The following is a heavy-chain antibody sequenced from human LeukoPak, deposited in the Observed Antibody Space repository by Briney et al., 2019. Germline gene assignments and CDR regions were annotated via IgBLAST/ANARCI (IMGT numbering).Heavy chain of an antibody. CDR2: IIPALDRA. CDR1: GDNFNNYA. D-gene: IGHD3/OR15-3a*01. V-gene: IGHV1-69*04. J-gene: IGHJ3*02. Sequence: SVKVSCKASGDNFNNYAVNWVRQAPGQGLQWMGRIIPALDRANYAHNFQGRLTITADKSTKTAYMELSSLQSEDTGLYFCARRTDAVDDASDIWGQGTMLIVSS. CDR3: ARRTDAVDDASDI.